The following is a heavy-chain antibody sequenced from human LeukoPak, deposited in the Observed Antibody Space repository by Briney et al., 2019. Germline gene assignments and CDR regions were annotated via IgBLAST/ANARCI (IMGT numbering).Heavy chain of an antibody. V-gene: IGHV4-34*01. D-gene: IGHD3-10*01. Sequence: SETLSLTCAVYGGSFSGYYWSWIRQPPGKGLEWIGEINHSGSTNYNPSPKSRVTISVDTSKNQFSLKLSSVTAADTAVYYCARHRTYYYGSGSYYPAQYFQHWGQGTLVTVSS. CDR1: GGSFSGYY. CDR3: ARHRTYYYGSGSYYPAQYFQH. J-gene: IGHJ1*01. CDR2: INHSGST.